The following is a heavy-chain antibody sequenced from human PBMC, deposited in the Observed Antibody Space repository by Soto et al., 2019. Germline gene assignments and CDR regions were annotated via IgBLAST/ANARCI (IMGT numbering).Heavy chain of an antibody. V-gene: IGHV4-34*01. CDR1: GGSFSGYY. Sequence: SETLSLTCAVYGGSFSGYYWSWIRQPPGKGLEWIGEINHSGSTNYNPSLKSRVTISVDTSKNQFSLKLSSVTAADTAVYYCARGSLRLNYWGQGTLVTVSS. CDR2: INHSGST. J-gene: IGHJ4*02. D-gene: IGHD3-16*01. CDR3: ARGSLRLNY.